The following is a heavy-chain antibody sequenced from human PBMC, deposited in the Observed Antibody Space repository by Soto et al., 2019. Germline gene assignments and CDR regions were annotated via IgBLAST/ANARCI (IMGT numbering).Heavy chain of an antibody. Sequence: PSETLSLTCTVSGDAIYIGGYYWTWIRQHPGKGLEWIGYIYHTGKTYYNPSLESRVTMSVDTSKTQFSLKLASVTAADTAVYYCARYRREAVAGYTLDNWGQGILVSVSS. V-gene: IGHV4-31*03. J-gene: IGHJ4*02. D-gene: IGHD6-13*01. CDR2: IYHTGKT. CDR3: ARYRREAVAGYTLDN. CDR1: GDAIYIGGYY.